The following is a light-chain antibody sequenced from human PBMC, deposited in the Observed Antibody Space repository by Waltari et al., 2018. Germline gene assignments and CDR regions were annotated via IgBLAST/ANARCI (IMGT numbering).Light chain of an antibody. CDR1: QSIGNS. J-gene: IGKJ2*01. CDR2: ESS. Sequence: DIQMTQSPATLSASVGDRVTITCRATQSIGNSLAWYQQKPGTAPRLLIFESSSLGRGVPSRFSGSASGTHFTLTISDLQRDDFATYYCQQYYTDWSIFGRGTKLEI. CDR3: QQYYTDWSI. V-gene: IGKV1-5*03.